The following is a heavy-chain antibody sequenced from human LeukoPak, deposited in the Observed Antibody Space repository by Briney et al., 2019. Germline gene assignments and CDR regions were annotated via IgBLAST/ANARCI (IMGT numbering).Heavy chain of an antibody. CDR3: ARGDKPPYYYGSGSYWYYYYYYMDV. V-gene: IGHV1-8*01. CDR1: GYTFTSYD. Sequence: ASVKVSCKASGYTFTSYDINWVRQATGQGLEWMGWMNPNSGNTGYAQKFQGRVTMTRNTSISTAYMELSSLRSEDTAVYYCARGDKPPYYYGSGSYWYYYYYYMDVWGKGTTVTISS. CDR2: MNPNSGNT. J-gene: IGHJ6*03. D-gene: IGHD3-10*01.